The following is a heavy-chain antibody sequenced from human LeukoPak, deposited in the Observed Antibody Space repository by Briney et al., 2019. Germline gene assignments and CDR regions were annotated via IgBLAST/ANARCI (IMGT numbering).Heavy chain of an antibody. CDR1: GSISSYY. CDR2: IYTSGST. D-gene: IGHD2-2*01. Sequence: SETLSLTCTVSGSISSYYWSWIRPPPGKGLEWIGYIYTSGSTNYDPSLKSRVTISVDTSKNQFSLDLSPVTAADTAVYYCARQKCTSTSCLTKNAFDIWGQGTMVTVSS. J-gene: IGHJ3*02. CDR3: ARQKCTSTSCLTKNAFDI. V-gene: IGHV4-4*09.